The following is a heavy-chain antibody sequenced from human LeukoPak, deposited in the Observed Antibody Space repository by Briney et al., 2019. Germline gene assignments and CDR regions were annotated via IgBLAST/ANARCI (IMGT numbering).Heavy chain of an antibody. Sequence: SETLSLTCTVSGGSISSYYWSWIRQPAGKGLEWIGRIYISGRTNYNPSLKSRVTMSVDTSKNQFSLKLSSVTAADTAVYYCARTRYYYNSRSYGAPYYFDYWGQGTLVTVSS. CDR3: ARTRYYYNSRSYGAPYYFDY. J-gene: IGHJ4*02. D-gene: IGHD3-10*01. CDR2: IYISGRT. V-gene: IGHV4-4*07. CDR1: GGSISSYY.